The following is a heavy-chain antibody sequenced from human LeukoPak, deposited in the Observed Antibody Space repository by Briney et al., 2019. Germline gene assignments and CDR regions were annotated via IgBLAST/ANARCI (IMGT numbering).Heavy chain of an antibody. Sequence: GGSLRLSCAASGFSFSNYWMNWVRQAPGKGLEWVANIKQDGSEKNYVDSVRGRFTISRDNAKNSLILQMNTLRDEDTAVYYCARGVWAPFDYWGQGTLVTVSS. CDR1: GFSFSNYW. D-gene: IGHD7-27*01. CDR2: IKQDGSEK. V-gene: IGHV3-7*01. CDR3: ARGVWAPFDY. J-gene: IGHJ4*02.